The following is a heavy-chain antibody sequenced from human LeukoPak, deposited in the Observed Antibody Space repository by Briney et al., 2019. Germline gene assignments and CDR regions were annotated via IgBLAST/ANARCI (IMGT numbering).Heavy chain of an antibody. CDR1: GGSFSGYY. CDR2: INHSGST. J-gene: IGHJ6*02. D-gene: IGHD6-13*01. CDR3: ARGRRIAAAGMYYYYYGMDV. Sequence: SKTLSLTCAVYGGSFSGYYWSWIRQPPGKGLEWIGEINHSGSTNYNPSLKSRVTISVDTSKNQFSLKLSSVTAADTAVYYCARGRRIAAAGMYYYYYGMDVWGQGTTVTVSS. V-gene: IGHV4-34*01.